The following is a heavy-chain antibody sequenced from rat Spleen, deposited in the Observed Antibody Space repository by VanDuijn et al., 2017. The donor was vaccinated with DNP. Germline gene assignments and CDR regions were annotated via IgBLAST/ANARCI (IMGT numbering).Heavy chain of an antibody. J-gene: IGHJ2*01. CDR1: GFTFSTFP. D-gene: IGHD1-12*01. CDR3: KTLNFYASLAEYFDY. CDR2: ISTSGAVT. V-gene: IGHV5-46*01. Sequence: EVRLMESGGGLVQPGRSLKLSCVASGFTFSTFPMAWVRQAPTKGLEWVAAISTSGAVTYYRDSVKGRFTISRDNAKTTLYLQMDSLRSEDTATYYCKTLNFYASLAEYFDYWGPGVVVTVSS.